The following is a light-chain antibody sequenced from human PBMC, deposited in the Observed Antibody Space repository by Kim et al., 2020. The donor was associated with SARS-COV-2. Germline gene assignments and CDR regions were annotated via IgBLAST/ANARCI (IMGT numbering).Light chain of an antibody. Sequence: AASIVDRITIPWRGSQSISTWLAWYQQKPGTAPNLLVYEASTLHNVVPSRCSGSGSGTEFILTINSLQPDDSATYCCQQYSSPSTFGGGTKVDIK. CDR2: EAS. J-gene: IGKJ4*01. CDR3: QQYSSPST. CDR1: QSISTW. V-gene: IGKV1-5*03.